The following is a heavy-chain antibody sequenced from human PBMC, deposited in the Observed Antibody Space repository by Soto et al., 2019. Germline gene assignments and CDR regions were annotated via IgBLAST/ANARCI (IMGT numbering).Heavy chain of an antibody. J-gene: IGHJ6*02. D-gene: IGHD5-12*01. CDR2: ISYDGSNK. CDR3: AKSAGGYDYLFYYYYGMDV. CDR1: GFTFGSYG. V-gene: IGHV3-30*18. Sequence: PGGSLRLSCAASGFTFGSYGMHWFRQAPGKGLEWVAVISYDGSNKYYADSVKGRFTISRDNSKNTLYLQMNSLRAEDTAVYYCAKSAGGYDYLFYYYYGMDVWGQGTTVTVSS.